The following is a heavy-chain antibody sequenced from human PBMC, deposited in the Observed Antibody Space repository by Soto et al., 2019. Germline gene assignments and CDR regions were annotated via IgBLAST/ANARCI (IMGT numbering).Heavy chain of an antibody. V-gene: IGHV3-33*01. Sequence: QVHLVESGGGVVQPGRSLRLSCAASGFTFSTYGMHWVRQAPGKGLEWVALIWNHGREDSYADSVKGRFTISRDNSKNRLWLQMNSLRADDTAVYYCVRGPWLVGDVTSFDYWGQGSLVTVSS. CDR3: VRGPWLVGDVTSFDY. J-gene: IGHJ4*02. CDR1: GFTFSTYG. D-gene: IGHD6-19*01. CDR2: IWNHGRED.